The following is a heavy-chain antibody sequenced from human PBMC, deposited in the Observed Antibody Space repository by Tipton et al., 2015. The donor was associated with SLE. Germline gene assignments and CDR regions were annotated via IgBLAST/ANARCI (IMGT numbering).Heavy chain of an antibody. CDR3: AKDGGAAYLDV. J-gene: IGHJ6*02. CDR1: GFTFSNYW. CDR2: LGGSDGWT. D-gene: IGHD2-21*01. Sequence: SLRLSCAASGFTFSNYWMHWVRQSPGKGLEWVSILGGSDGWTEYADSVKGRFTISRDNSRNTLYLQMNSLTVEDTAVYFCAKDGGAAYLDVWGQGTTVTVSS. V-gene: IGHV3-23*01.